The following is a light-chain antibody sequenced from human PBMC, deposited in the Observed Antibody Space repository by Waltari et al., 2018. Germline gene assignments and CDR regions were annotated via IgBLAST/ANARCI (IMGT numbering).Light chain of an antibody. CDR3: QQYNNNSPFA. J-gene: IGKJ3*01. V-gene: IGKV1-5*03. CDR1: QGVASW. CDR2: KAA. Sequence: DIQMTQSPSTLSASVGDRVTITCRASQGVASWVAWYQQKPGKDPKLLIYKAATLESGVPSRFSGSGSGTEFTLSITSLQPDDFATYYCQQYNNNSPFAFGPGTRVDIK.